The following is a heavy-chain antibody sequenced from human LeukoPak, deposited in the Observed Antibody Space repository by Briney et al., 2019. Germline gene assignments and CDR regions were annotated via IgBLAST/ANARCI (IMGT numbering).Heavy chain of an antibody. D-gene: IGHD3-22*01. CDR2: INHSGST. CDR3: ARNSHYYDSSGFNY. Sequence: SETLSLTCAVYGGSFSGYYWSWIRQPPGKGLEWIGEINHSGSTDYNPSLKSRVTISVDTSKNQFSLKLSSVTAADTAVYYCARNSHYYDSSGFNYWGQGTLVTVSS. CDR1: GGSFSGYY. V-gene: IGHV4-34*01. J-gene: IGHJ4*02.